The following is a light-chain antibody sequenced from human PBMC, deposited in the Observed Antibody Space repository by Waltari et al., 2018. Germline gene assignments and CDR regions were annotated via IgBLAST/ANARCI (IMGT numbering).Light chain of an antibody. Sequence: QSALTQPAAVSGSPGQSVTISCTGASSDIGRYDIVSWYQPHPGNAPKLGISDVSKRPAGVSARFSGSKSGDTASLTISGLQFEDEADYYCCSYAGNYVWVFGGGTRLTVL. CDR1: SSDIGRYDI. V-gene: IGLV2-23*02. CDR3: CSYAGNYVWV. CDR2: DVS. J-gene: IGLJ3*02.